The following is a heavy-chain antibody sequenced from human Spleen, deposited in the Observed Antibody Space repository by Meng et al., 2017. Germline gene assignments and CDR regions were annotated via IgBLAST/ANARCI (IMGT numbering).Heavy chain of an antibody. Sequence: ASVKVSCKASGYTFPDYWLHWVRRAPGQGLEWMGIIDPKSGNTNYAQNFQGSLTLTTDSSTSTVYIELSRLRFEDTAVYFCAREAGSYNAFDLWGQGTLVTVSS. CDR2: IDPKSGNT. D-gene: IGHD1-26*01. V-gene: IGHV1-46*01. J-gene: IGHJ3*01. CDR1: GYTFPDYW. CDR3: AREAGSYNAFDL.